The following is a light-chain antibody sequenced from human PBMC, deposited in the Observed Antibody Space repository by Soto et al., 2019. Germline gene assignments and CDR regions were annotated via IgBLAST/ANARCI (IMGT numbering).Light chain of an antibody. J-gene: IGKJ1*01. CDR1: QSISRD. CDR3: QQYYSYPWT. CDR2: AAS. V-gene: IGKV1-39*01. Sequence: DIQMTQSPFSLSASVGDRVTITCRASQSISRDLNWYQQKPGKAPNLLIYAASTLESGVPSRFSGSGSGTDFTLTISCLQSEDFATYYCQQYYSYPWTFGQGTKVDI.